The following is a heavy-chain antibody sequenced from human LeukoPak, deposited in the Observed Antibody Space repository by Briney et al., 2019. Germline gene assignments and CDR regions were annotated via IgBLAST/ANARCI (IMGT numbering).Heavy chain of an antibody. J-gene: IGHJ6*02. Sequence: GGSLRLSCAASGFPFTNNWMTWVRQAPGTGLEWVATIKQDGRETYYVDSVKGRFTISRDNVRDSVYLQMTIVRAEDAAVYYCARARYCANTICHIGGGLDVWGPGTTVTVSS. V-gene: IGHV3-7*04. CDR1: GFPFTNNW. D-gene: IGHD2-8*01. CDR3: ARARYCANTICHIGGGLDV. CDR2: IKQDGRET.